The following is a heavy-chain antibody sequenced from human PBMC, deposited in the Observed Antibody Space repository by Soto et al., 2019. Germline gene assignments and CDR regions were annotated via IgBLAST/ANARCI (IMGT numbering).Heavy chain of an antibody. Sequence: GASVKVSCKASGYTFTTYGISWVRQAPGQGLEWMGWISAYNGNTKYAQDLQGRVTMTTDTSTTTAYMELRSLRSDDTAVYYCARFRQGGTRKNNWFDPWGQGTLVTVSS. J-gene: IGHJ5*02. D-gene: IGHD2-15*01. CDR3: ARFRQGGTRKNNWFDP. V-gene: IGHV1-18*01. CDR2: ISAYNGNT. CDR1: GYTFTTYG.